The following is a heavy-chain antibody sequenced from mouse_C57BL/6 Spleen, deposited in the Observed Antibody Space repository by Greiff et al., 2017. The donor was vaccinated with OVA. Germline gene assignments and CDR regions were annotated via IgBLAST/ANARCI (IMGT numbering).Heavy chain of an antibody. CDR1: GFTFSDYY. J-gene: IGHJ2*01. D-gene: IGHD2-4*01. CDR3: ARVYDYDYYFDY. CDR2: INYDGSST. V-gene: IGHV5-16*01. Sequence: EVKVVESEGGLVQPGSSMKLSCTASGFTFSDYYMAWVRQVPEKGLEWVANINYDGSSTYYLDSLKSRFIISRDNAKNILYLQMSSLKSEDTATYYCARVYDYDYYFDYWGQGTTLTVSS.